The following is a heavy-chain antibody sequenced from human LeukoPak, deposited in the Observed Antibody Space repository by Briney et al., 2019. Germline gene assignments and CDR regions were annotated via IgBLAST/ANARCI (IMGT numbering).Heavy chain of an antibody. CDR1: GGSISSYY. CDR2: IYTSGST. Sequence: SETLSLTCTVSGGSISSYYWSWIRQPAGKGLEWIGRIYTSGSTNYNPSLKSRVTMSVDTSKNQFSLKLSSVTAADTAVYYCARGGDSYYYYYMDVWGKGTTVTVSS. CDR3: ARGGDSYYYYYMDV. J-gene: IGHJ6*03. V-gene: IGHV4-4*07. D-gene: IGHD2-21*02.